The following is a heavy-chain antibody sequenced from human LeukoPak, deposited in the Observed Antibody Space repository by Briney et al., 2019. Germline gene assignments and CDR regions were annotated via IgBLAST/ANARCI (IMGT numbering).Heavy chain of an antibody. CDR3: ARIVGHTRSEF. Sequence: GGSLRLSCAASGFSLSSYAMHWVRQAPGKGLEWVSFVSFDGRNKNYADSVRGRFTISRDDSKNTLYLQMRSLRNEDTAVHFCARIVGHTRSEFWGQGTLVTVSS. CDR1: GFSLSSYA. V-gene: IGHV3-30*04. D-gene: IGHD1-26*01. CDR2: VSFDGRNK. J-gene: IGHJ4*02.